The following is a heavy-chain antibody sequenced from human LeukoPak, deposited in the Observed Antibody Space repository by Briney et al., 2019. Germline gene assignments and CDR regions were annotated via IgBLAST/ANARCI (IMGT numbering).Heavy chain of an antibody. Sequence: GGSLRLSCAASGLTFSSYAMTWVRQTPGKGLEWVAAISGSGGTTYYADFAKGRFSISRDNSKNMLYLQMNSLRAEDTAVYYCAKDGPLVGPYYFDYWGQGTLVTVSS. J-gene: IGHJ4*02. V-gene: IGHV3-23*01. CDR1: GLTFSSYA. CDR3: AKDGPLVGPYYFDY. D-gene: IGHD1-26*01. CDR2: ISGSGGTT.